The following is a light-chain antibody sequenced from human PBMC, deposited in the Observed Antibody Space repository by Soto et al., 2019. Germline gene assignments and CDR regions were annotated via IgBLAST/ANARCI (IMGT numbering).Light chain of an antibody. CDR2: SAS. CDR1: QGVRDD. J-gene: IGKJ4*02. V-gene: IGKV1-6*01. CDR3: IQESNYPLT. Sequence: IQMTHSPSSLSASVGDRVTITCRASQGVRDDVGWYQQKPGKAPKLLIYSASTLQSGVPSRFSGSGSGTDFTLTISCLQPEDFATYYRIQESNYPLTFGGGTKLEIK.